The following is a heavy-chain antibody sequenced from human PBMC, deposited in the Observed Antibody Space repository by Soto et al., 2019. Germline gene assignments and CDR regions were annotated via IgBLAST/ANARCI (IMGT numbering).Heavy chain of an antibody. CDR3: ARDDEMGYFDY. CDR2: ISSSGRTI. CDR1: GFTFSSHS. J-gene: IGHJ4*02. Sequence: EVQLVESGGGLVQPGGSLRLSCAASGFTFSSHSMNWVRQAAGKRLEWVSYISSSGRTIYYADSVKGRFTISRDNAKNALYLQMISLRAEDTAVYYCARDDEMGYFDYWGQGTLVTVSS. D-gene: IGHD3-16*01. V-gene: IGHV3-48*01.